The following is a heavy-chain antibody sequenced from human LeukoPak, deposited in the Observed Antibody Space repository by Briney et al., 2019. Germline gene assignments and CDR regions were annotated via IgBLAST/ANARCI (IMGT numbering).Heavy chain of an antibody. CDR2: LSASGTNT. D-gene: IGHD6-6*01. CDR1: GFSFSSYA. Sequence: GGSLRLSCAASGFSFSSYAMSWVRQAPGKGLEWVSGLSASGTNTYYTDSVKGRFTISRDNSKNTLYLQMNCLRAEDTALYYCAKEWWSSSSPLHFDYWGQGTLVTVSS. V-gene: IGHV3-23*01. J-gene: IGHJ4*02. CDR3: AKEWWSSSSPLHFDY.